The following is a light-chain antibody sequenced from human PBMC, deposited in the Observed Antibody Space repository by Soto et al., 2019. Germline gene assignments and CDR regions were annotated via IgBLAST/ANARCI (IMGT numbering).Light chain of an antibody. V-gene: IGLV2-14*01. Sequence: QSVLTQPASVSGSPGQSITISCTGTSSDVGGYNYVSWYQQHPGKAPKFMIYDVSNRPSGVSNRFSGSKSGNTASLTISGLQPEDEADYHCSSYTTSNTRQIVFGTGTKVTVL. CDR3: SSYTTSNTRQIV. CDR2: DVS. CDR1: SSDVGGYNY. J-gene: IGLJ1*01.